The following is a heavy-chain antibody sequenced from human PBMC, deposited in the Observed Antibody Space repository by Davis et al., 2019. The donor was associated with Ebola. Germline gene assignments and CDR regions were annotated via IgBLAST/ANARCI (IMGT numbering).Heavy chain of an antibody. J-gene: IGHJ6*02. CDR2: INPSGGST. D-gene: IGHD1-26*01. V-gene: IGHV1-46*01. CDR1: GGTFSSYA. CDR3: ARDYRARGLYYYYGMDV. Sequence: AASVKVSCKASGGTFSSYAINWVRQAPGQGLEWMGIINPSGGSTSYAQKFQGRVTMTRDTSTSTVYMELSSLRSEDTAVYYCARDYRARGLYYYYGMDVWGQGTTVTVSS.